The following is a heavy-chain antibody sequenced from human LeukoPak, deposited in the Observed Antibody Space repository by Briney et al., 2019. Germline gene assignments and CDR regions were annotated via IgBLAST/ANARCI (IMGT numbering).Heavy chain of an antibody. CDR3: AKENGYDFWSGYVGIPFDY. D-gene: IGHD3-3*01. CDR1: GFTFSSYA. CDR2: ISGSGGST. Sequence: GGSLRLSCAASGFTFSSYAMSWVRQAPGKGLEWVSAISGSGGSTFFADSVKGRFTISRDKSKNRLYLQMNSLRAEDTAVYYCAKENGYDFWSGYVGIPFDYWGQGTLVTVSS. J-gene: IGHJ4*02. V-gene: IGHV3-23*01.